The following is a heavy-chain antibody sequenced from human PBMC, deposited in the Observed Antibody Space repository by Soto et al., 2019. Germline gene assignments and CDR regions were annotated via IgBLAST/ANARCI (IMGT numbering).Heavy chain of an antibody. CDR2: INHSGST. CDR3: ETGRISSYLDHLRLGHSFDY. J-gene: IGHJ4*02. CDR1: GGSFSGYY. D-gene: IGHD3-16*02. Sequence: SETLSLTCAVYGGSFSGYYWSWIRQPPGKGLEWIGEINHSGSTNYNPSLKSRVTISVDTSKNQFSLKLSSVTAADTAVYYCETGRISSYLDHLRLGHSFDYWGQGTLVTVSS. V-gene: IGHV4-34*01.